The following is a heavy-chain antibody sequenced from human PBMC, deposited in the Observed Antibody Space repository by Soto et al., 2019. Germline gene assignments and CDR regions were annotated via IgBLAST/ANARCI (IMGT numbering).Heavy chain of an antibody. CDR2: ISSSGSTI. D-gene: IGHD2-21*02. J-gene: IGHJ6*02. Sequence: PGVSLRLSCAASGFTFSSYEMNWVRQAPGKGLEWVSYISSSGSTIYYADSVKGRFTISRDNAKNSLYLQMNGLRAEDAGVYYCARVRIVVVTTDPGDYNGMDVWGQGTAVAVS. CDR1: GFTFSSYE. CDR3: ARVRIVVVTTDPGDYNGMDV. V-gene: IGHV3-48*03.